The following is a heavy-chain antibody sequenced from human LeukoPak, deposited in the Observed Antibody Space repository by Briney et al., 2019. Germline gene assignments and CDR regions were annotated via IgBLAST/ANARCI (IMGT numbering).Heavy chain of an antibody. CDR2: ISYDGSNK. Sequence: GGSLRLSCAASGFTFSSYAMHWVRQAPGKGLEWVAFISYDGSNKYYADSVKGRFTISRDNSKNTLYLQMNSLRAEDTAVYYCAMTTVTAWYFDYWGQGTLVTVSS. D-gene: IGHD4-17*01. CDR3: AMTTVTAWYFDY. CDR1: GFTFSSYA. J-gene: IGHJ4*02. V-gene: IGHV3-30-3*01.